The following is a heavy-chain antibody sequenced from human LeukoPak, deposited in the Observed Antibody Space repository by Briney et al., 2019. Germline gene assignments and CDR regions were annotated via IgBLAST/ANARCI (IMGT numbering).Heavy chain of an antibody. CDR3: ARQNYGAAPLRY. CDR2: IYYSGST. CDR1: GGSISSYY. Sequence: SETLSLTCTVSGGSISSYYWSWIRQPPGKGLEWIGYIYYSGSTNYNPSLKSRVTISVDTSRNQFSLKLSSVTAADTAVYYCARQNYGAAPLRYWGQGTLVTVSS. V-gene: IGHV4-59*08. D-gene: IGHD4/OR15-4a*01. J-gene: IGHJ4*02.